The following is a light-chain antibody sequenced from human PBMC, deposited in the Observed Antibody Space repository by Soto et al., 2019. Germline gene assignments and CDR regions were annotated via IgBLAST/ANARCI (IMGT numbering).Light chain of an antibody. Sequence: EIVMTQSPATLSVSPGERATLSCRASQSVSSNLAWYQQKPGQAPRLLISGVSTRATGIPARFSGSGSGTEFTLTSSSLQSEDSAVYYCQQYNHFFTFGVGTKVEIK. V-gene: IGKV3-15*01. J-gene: IGKJ4*01. CDR3: QQYNHFFT. CDR1: QSVSSN. CDR2: GVS.